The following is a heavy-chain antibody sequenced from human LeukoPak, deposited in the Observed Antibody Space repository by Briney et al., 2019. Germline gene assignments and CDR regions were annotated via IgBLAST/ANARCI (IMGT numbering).Heavy chain of an antibody. J-gene: IGHJ4*02. D-gene: IGHD3-16*01. V-gene: IGHV4-59*08. Sequence: PSETLSLTCTISGGSISSYYWSWIRQPPGKGLEWIGYIYYSGSTNYNPSLKSRVTISVDTSKNQFSLKLSSVTAADTAVYYCARLGPEFGDWRQGTLVTVSS. CDR2: IYYSGST. CDR3: ARLGPEFGD. CDR1: GGSISSYY.